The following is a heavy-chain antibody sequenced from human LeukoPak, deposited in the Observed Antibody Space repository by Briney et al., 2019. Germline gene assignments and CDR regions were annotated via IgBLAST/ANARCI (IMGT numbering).Heavy chain of an antibody. D-gene: IGHD4-23*01. Sequence: HPGGSLRLSCAASGFTFSSYEMNWVRQAPGKGLEWVSYISSSGSTIYYADSVKGRFTTSRDNAKNSLYLQMNSLRAEDTAVYYCARDYGGSSPFDYWGQGTLVTVSS. CDR1: GFTFSSYE. J-gene: IGHJ4*02. V-gene: IGHV3-48*03. CDR3: ARDYGGSSPFDY. CDR2: ISSSGSTI.